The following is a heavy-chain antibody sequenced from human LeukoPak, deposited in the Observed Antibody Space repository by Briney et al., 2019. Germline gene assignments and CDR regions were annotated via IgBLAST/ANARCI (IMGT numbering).Heavy chain of an antibody. CDR2: IYHSGST. CDR3: ARHQGATVTTIPWYFDL. V-gene: IGHV4-30-2*03. Sequence: SETLSLTCTVSGGSISSGGYYWSWIRQPPGKGLEWIGYIYHSGSTYYNPSLKSRVTISVDTSKDQFSLKLSSVTAADTAVYYCARHQGATVTTIPWYFDLWGRGTLVTVSS. CDR1: GGSISSGGYY. J-gene: IGHJ2*01. D-gene: IGHD4-17*01.